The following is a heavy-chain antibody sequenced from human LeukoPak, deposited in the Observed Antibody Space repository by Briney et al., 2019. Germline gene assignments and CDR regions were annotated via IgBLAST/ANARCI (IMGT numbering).Heavy chain of an antibody. D-gene: IGHD6-19*01. CDR1: GFTFSSYG. J-gene: IGHJ4*02. Sequence: GGSLRLSCAASGFTFSSYGMHWVRQAPGKGLEWVAVISYDGSNKYYADSVKGRFTISRDNSKNTLYLQMNSLRAEDTAVYYCARYGAVAGTLPGDWGQGTLVTVSS. CDR2: ISYDGSNK. V-gene: IGHV3-30*03. CDR3: ARYGAVAGTLPGD.